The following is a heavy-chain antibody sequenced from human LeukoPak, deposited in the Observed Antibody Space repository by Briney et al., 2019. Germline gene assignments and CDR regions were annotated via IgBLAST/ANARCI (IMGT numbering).Heavy chain of an antibody. D-gene: IGHD1-14*01. CDR1: GYIFSVYA. Sequence: VASVKVSCKASGYIFSVYALIWVRQAPGQGLELMGWINTNTGNPTYAQGFTGRFVFSLDTSVSAAYLQISSLKAEDTAVYYCARDYTIAAGTTTYLQHWGQGTLVTVSS. V-gene: IGHV7-4-1*02. CDR2: INTNTGNP. CDR3: ARDYTIAAGTTTYLQH. J-gene: IGHJ1*01.